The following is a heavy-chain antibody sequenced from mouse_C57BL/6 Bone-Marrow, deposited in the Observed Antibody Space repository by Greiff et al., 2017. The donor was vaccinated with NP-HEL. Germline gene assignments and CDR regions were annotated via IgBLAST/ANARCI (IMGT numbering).Heavy chain of an antibody. V-gene: IGHV1-18*01. CDR3: ARLTDYDYEAWFAY. J-gene: IGHJ3*01. CDR1: GYTFTDYN. D-gene: IGHD2-4*01. CDR2: INPNNGGT. Sequence: VQLQQSGPELVKPGASVKIPCKASGYTFTDYNMDWVKQSHGKSLEWIGDINPNNGGTIYNQKFKGKATLTVDKSSSTAYMELRSLTSEDTAVYYCARLTDYDYEAWFAYWGQGTLVTVSA.